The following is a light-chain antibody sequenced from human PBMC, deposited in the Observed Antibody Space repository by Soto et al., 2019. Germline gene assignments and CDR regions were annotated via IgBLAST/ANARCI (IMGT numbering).Light chain of an antibody. Sequence: DIQMTQSPSSLSASVGDRVTITCRASQSIGSSLNWYQQKPGKAPNLLIYAASRLQSGVPSRFSGSGFATDFTLTIRSLQPEDFASYYCQQSYSSPYTFGQGTKLGMK. CDR2: AAS. J-gene: IGKJ2*01. CDR3: QQSYSSPYT. V-gene: IGKV1-39*01. CDR1: QSIGSS.